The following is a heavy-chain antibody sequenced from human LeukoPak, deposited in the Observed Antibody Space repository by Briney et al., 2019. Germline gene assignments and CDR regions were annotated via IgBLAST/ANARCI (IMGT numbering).Heavy chain of an antibody. CDR1: GFTFDDYA. D-gene: IGHD6-19*01. Sequence: PGGSMRLSCTASGFTFDDYAMHWVRQIPGKSLEWVSGISWNSDIIGLADSVKGRFTISRDNSKSTLLLQMNSLRAEDTAVYYCAKVRWDNSGWYYLDSWGQGTLVTVSS. V-gene: IGHV3-9*01. J-gene: IGHJ4*02. CDR2: ISWNSDII. CDR3: AKVRWDNSGWYYLDS.